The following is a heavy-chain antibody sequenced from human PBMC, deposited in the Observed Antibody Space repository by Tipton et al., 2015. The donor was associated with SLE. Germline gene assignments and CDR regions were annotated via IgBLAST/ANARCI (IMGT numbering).Heavy chain of an antibody. D-gene: IGHD1-1*01. V-gene: IGHV3-23*01. J-gene: IGHJ1*01. Sequence: SLRLSCAASGFTFSSSAMSWVRQAPGKGLEGVSTISGSGGSTYYADSAKGRFTISRDNSKNTLSLQMNSLRAEDTAVYYCAKSSPNDPEYFQHWGQGTLVTVSS. CDR2: ISGSGGST. CDR1: GFTFSSSA. CDR3: AKSSPNDPEYFQH.